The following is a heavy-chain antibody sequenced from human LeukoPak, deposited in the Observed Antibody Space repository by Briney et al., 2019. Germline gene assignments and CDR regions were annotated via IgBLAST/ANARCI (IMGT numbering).Heavy chain of an antibody. D-gene: IGHD3-10*01. J-gene: IGHJ5*02. CDR1: GFSLSPRGVG. V-gene: IGHV2-5*02. CDR3: AHSYYFGSRSYYNVWFAP. CDR2: IYWDDEK. Sequence: ASGPALVKPTQTLTLTCTFSGFSLSPRGVGVGWIRQPPGKALQWLALIYWDDEKYYSPSLKSRLSISRDTSRNQVVLTMTNMDPLDTGTYFCAHSYYFGSRSYYNVWFAPWGLGTLVSVSS.